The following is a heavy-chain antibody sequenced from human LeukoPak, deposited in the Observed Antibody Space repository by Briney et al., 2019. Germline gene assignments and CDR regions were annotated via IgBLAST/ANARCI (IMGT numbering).Heavy chain of an antibody. D-gene: IGHD3-10*01. CDR3: ARAQYYYGSGSYSPLGY. J-gene: IGHJ4*02. CDR2: ISGYNGNT. CDR1: GYTFTSYG. Sequence: EASVKVSCKASGYTFTSYGISWVRQAPGQGLEWMGWISGYNGNTNYAQKLQGRVTMTTDTSTSTAYMELRSLRSDDTAVYYCARAQYYYGSGSYSPLGYWGQGTLVTVSS. V-gene: IGHV1-18*01.